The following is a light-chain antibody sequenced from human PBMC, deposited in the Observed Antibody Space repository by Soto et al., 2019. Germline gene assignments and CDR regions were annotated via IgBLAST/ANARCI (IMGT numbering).Light chain of an antibody. CDR1: QDISNY. Sequence: DIQMTQSPSSLSASVGDRVTITCQASQDISNYLNWYQQKPGKAPKLLIYDASILHSAASSRFSGGGSGTDFTLTISDLQPEDFATYYCQQTFSTQISFGGGTKVDIK. CDR3: QQTFSTQIS. CDR2: DAS. J-gene: IGKJ4*02. V-gene: IGKV1-39*01.